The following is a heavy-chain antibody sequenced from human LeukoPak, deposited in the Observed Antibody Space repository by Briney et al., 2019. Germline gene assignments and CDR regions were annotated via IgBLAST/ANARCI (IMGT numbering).Heavy chain of an antibody. D-gene: IGHD5-18*01. CDR2: INPNSGGT. Sequence: ASVKVSCKASGYTFTSYDINWVRQAPGQGLEWMGWINPNSGGTNYAQKFQGRVTMTRDTSISTAYMELSSLRSEDTAVYYCAREARGYSYGYWGQGTLVTVSS. J-gene: IGHJ4*02. CDR3: AREARGYSYGY. V-gene: IGHV1-2*02. CDR1: GYTFTSYD.